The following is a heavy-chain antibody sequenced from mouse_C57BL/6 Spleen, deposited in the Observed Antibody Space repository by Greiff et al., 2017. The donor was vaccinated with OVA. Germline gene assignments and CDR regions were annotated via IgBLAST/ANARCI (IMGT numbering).Heavy chain of an antibody. CDR3: ARSPYDYGSSYGGAMDY. Sequence: EVKVVESGGGLVQPGGSLSLSCAASGFTFTDYYMSWVRQPPGKALEWLGFIRNKANGYTTEYSASVKGRFTISRDNSQSILYLQMNALRAEDSATYYCARSPYDYGSSYGGAMDYWGQGTSATVSS. CDR2: IRNKANGYTT. J-gene: IGHJ4*01. CDR1: GFTFTDYY. D-gene: IGHD1-1*01. V-gene: IGHV7-3*01.